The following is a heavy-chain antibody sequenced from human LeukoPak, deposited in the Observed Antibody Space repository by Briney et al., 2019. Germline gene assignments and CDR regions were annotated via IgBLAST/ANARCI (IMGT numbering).Heavy chain of an antibody. Sequence: PGGSLRLSCAASGFTFSTYAMSWVRLAPGKGLEWVSAISGSGGSTYSADSVKGRFTISRDNAKNSLYLQMNSLRAEDTAVYYCARGFGYSYANDWFDPWGQGTLVTVSS. J-gene: IGHJ5*02. CDR2: ISGSGGST. D-gene: IGHD5-18*01. CDR1: GFTFSTYA. V-gene: IGHV3-23*01. CDR3: ARGFGYSYANDWFDP.